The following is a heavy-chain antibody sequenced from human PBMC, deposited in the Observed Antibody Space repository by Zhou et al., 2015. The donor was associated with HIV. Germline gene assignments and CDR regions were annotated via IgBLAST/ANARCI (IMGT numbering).Heavy chain of an antibody. J-gene: IGHJ2*01. D-gene: IGHD7-27*01. CDR2: IVPFFGTA. Sequence: QVQLVQSGAEVKKPGSSVKVSCRASGGTLGNYGISWVRQAPGQGLEWMGGIVPFFGTANYAQKFQGRVTITADKSTSTAYMELSRLRSEDTAAYYCAREGWGSWYFDLWGRGTLVSVSS. CDR3: AREGWGSWYFDL. V-gene: IGHV1-69*06. CDR1: GGTLGNYG.